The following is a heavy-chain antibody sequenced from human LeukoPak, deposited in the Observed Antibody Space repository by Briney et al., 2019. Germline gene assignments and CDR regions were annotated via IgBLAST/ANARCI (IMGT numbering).Heavy chain of an antibody. V-gene: IGHV3-53*01. Sequence: GGSLRLSCAASGFTVSSNYMNWVRQAPGKGLEWVSLIYSGSSTNYADSVKGRFTISRDNSKNTLYLQMNSLRVEDAAVYYCAKGPRPGSSGYPNLDHWGQGTLVTVSS. CDR1: GFTVSSNY. CDR2: IYSGSST. CDR3: AKGPRPGSSGYPNLDH. D-gene: IGHD3-22*01. J-gene: IGHJ4*02.